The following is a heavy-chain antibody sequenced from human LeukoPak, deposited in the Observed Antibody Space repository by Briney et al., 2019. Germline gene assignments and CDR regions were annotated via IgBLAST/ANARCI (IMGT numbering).Heavy chain of an antibody. CDR3: ARAKPKNMVRGLIMRRESRYYFDY. CDR1: GFTFSSYG. D-gene: IGHD3-10*01. V-gene: IGHV3-30*02. J-gene: IGHJ4*02. CDR2: IRYDGNNK. Sequence: GGSLRLSCAASGFTFSSYGIHWVRQAPGKGLEWVAFIRYDGNNKYYADSVKGRFTISRDNSKSTLYIQMNSLRAEDMAVYYCARAKPKNMVRGLIMRRESRYYFDYWGQGTLVTVSS.